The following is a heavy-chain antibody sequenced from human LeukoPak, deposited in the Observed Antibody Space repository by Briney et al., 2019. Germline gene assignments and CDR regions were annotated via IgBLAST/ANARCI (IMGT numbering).Heavy chain of an antibody. CDR3: ARLQTTTLDY. J-gene: IGHJ4*02. CDR2: IYYSGST. Sequence: SETLSLTCTVSGGSISGYYWSWIRQPPGKGLEWIGYIYYSGSTNYNPSLKSRVTISVDTSKNQFSLRLSSVTAADTAVYYCARLQTTTLDYWGQGTLVTVSS. V-gene: IGHV4-59*08. D-gene: IGHD1-26*01. CDR1: GGSISGYY.